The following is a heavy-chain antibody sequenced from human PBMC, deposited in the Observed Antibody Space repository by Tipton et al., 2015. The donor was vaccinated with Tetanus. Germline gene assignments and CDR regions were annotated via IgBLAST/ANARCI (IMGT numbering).Heavy chain of an antibody. CDR3: ARHFGEMLYAPFRFDP. V-gene: IGHV5-51*01. Sequence: QLVQSGAEVKKPGESLRISCKASGYEFISYWIAWVRQMPGKGLEWMGIIYPGDSDTRYSPSFQGQVTMSVDRSTATAYLQWGSLKASDTAIYYCARHFGEMLYAPFRFDPWGQGTLVTVSS. D-gene: IGHD3-3*01. CDR2: IYPGDSDT. J-gene: IGHJ5*02. CDR1: GYEFISYW.